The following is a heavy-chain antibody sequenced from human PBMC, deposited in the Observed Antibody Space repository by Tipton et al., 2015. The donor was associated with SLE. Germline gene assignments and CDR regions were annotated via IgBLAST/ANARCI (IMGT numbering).Heavy chain of an antibody. CDR1: GFTFSSYW. J-gene: IGHJ4*02. Sequence: GSLRLSCAASGFTFSSYWMHWVRQAPGKGLDWVSRISSDGSSRSYADSVQGRFTISRDNAKDMLSLQMNRLRGEDTAVYYCVREGPASSGQYPSFDSWGQGALVSVSS. CDR3: VREGPASSGQYPSFDS. V-gene: IGHV3-74*01. D-gene: IGHD3-22*01. CDR2: ISSDGSSR.